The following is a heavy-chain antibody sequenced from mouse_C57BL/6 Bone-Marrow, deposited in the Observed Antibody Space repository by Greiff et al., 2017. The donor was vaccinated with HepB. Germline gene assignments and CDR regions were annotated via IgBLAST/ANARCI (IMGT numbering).Heavy chain of an antibody. CDR3: AMPSIYYYGPYYFDY. D-gene: IGHD1-1*01. J-gene: IGHJ2*01. Sequence: QVQLKESGPELVKPGASVKISCKASGYSFTSYYIHWVKQRPGQGLEWIGWIYPGSGNTKYNEKFKGKATLTADTSSSTAYMQLSSLTSEDSAVYYCAMPSIYYYGPYYFDYWGQGTTLTVSS. V-gene: IGHV1-66*01. CDR2: IYPGSGNT. CDR1: GYSFTSYY.